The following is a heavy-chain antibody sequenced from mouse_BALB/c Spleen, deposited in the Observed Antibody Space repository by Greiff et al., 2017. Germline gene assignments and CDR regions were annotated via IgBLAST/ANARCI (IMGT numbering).Heavy chain of an antibody. V-gene: IGHV5-17*02. CDR2: ISSGSSTI. D-gene: IGHD2-14*01. Sequence: EVKLVESGGGLVQPGGSRKLSCAASGFTFSSFGMHWVRQAPEKGLEWVAYISSGSSTIYYADTVKGRFTISRDNPKNTLFLQMTSLRSEDTAMYYCARRGVRRGYAMDYWGQGTSVTVSS. CDR3: ARRGVRRGYAMDY. J-gene: IGHJ4*01. CDR1: GFTFSSFG.